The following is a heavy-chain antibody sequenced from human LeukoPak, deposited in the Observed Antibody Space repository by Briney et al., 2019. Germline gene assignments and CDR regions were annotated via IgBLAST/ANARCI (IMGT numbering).Heavy chain of an antibody. CDR1: GYTFTSYG. CDR3: ARDRGQLVPPRTFDY. J-gene: IGHJ4*02. Sequence: ASVKVSCKSSGYTFTSYGISWVRQAPGQGLEWLGWINTHNDERNYAQKFKGRVTLSTDTSTNKGYMELRSLTSDDTAVYYCARDRGQLVPPRTFDYWGQGTRVTASS. CDR2: INTHNDER. D-gene: IGHD6-6*01. V-gene: IGHV1-18*01.